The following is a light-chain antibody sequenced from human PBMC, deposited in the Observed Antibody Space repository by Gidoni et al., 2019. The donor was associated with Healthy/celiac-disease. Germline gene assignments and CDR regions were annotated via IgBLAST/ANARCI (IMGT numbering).Light chain of an antibody. J-gene: IGLJ3*02. CDR3: QSYKV. CDR1: SSNIGAGYD. CDR2: GNS. V-gene: IGLV1-40*01. Sequence: QSVLTQPPSLSGAPGQRVTISCTGSSSNIGAGYDVHWYQPLPGTAPKLLIYGNSNRPAGVPDRFSGYKSGTSASLAITGLQAEDEADYYCQSYKVFGGGTKLTVL.